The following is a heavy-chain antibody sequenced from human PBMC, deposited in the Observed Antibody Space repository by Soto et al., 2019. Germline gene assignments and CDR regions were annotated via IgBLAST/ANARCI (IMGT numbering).Heavy chain of an antibody. D-gene: IGHD3-22*01. J-gene: IGHJ4*02. CDR3: AKGRLPNYYDSSGPFGY. CDR2: ISGSGGST. CDR1: GFTFSSYA. Sequence: GGSLRLSCAASGFTFSSYAMSWVRQAPWKGLEWVSAISGSGGSTYYADSVKGRFTISRDNSKNTLYLQMNSLRAEDTAVYYRAKGRLPNYYDSSGPFGYWGQGTLVTVSS. V-gene: IGHV3-23*01.